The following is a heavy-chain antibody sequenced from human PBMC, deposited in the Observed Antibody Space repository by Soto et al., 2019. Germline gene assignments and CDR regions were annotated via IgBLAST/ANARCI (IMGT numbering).Heavy chain of an antibody. Sequence: SETLSLTCAISGGSIISNNWWTWVRQSPGKGLEWIGEIHHSESTNYNPSLNSRVTISVDKSKNQFSLKLTSVTAADTADYYCARTSYYDSTGYYNMDVWGQGTTVTVSS. CDR3: ARTSYYDSTGYYNMDV. CDR2: IHHSEST. V-gene: IGHV4-4*02. J-gene: IGHJ6*02. D-gene: IGHD3-22*01. CDR1: GGSIISNNW.